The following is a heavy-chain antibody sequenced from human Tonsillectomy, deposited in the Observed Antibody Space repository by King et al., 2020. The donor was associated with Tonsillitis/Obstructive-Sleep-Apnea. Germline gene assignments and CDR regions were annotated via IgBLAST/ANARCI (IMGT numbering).Heavy chain of an antibody. Sequence: HAQLVQSGAEVKKPGSSVKVSCKASGGTFSSYAVSWVRQAPGQGLEWMGGIIPVYGTPNYAQKFEGRVTITADESTSMTSMELSSLKSEDTAVYYCASRIFPVDYGDYWSYDYYMEVWGKGTTVTVSS. CDR2: IIPVYGTP. CDR1: GGTFSSYA. CDR3: ASRIFPVDYGDYWSYDYYMEV. V-gene: IGHV1-69*01. D-gene: IGHD4-17*01. J-gene: IGHJ6*03.